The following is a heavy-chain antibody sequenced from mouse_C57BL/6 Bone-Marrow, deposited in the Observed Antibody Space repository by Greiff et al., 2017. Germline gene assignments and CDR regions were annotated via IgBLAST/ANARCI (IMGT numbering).Heavy chain of an antibody. Sequence: EVKLMESGPGLVKPSQSLSLTCSVTGYSITSGYYWNWIRQFPGNKLEWMGYISYDGSNNYNPSLKNRISITRDPSKNQFFLKLNSVTTEDTATYYCAKIYYYGTPYAMDYWGQGTSVTVSS. J-gene: IGHJ4*01. D-gene: IGHD1-1*01. CDR3: AKIYYYGTPYAMDY. CDR2: ISYDGSN. V-gene: IGHV3-6*01. CDR1: GYSITSGYY.